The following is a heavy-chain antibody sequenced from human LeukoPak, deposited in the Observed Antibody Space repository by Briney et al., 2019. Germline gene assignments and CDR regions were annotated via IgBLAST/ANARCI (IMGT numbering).Heavy chain of an antibody. Sequence: GGSLRLSCAASGFTFSGYWMSWVRQAPGKGREWLANIKPDGSDAYYVDSVMGRFTISRDNAKNSVYLQMNSLRAEDTAVYYCARDRSISGVVTIDFWGQGTLVTVSS. J-gene: IGHJ4*02. CDR3: ARDRSISGVVTIDF. D-gene: IGHD3-3*01. CDR1: GFTFSGYW. CDR2: IKPDGSDA. V-gene: IGHV3-7*01.